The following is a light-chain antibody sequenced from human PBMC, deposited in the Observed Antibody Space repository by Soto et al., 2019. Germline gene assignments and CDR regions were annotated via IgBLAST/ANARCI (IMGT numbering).Light chain of an antibody. J-gene: IGLJ7*01. CDR2: DNY. V-gene: IGLV1-51*01. Sequence: QSVLTQPPSVSATPGQKVTISCSGSSSNIGNNYVSWYQQFPGAAPKLLIYDNYWRPSGVPARFSGSTSGTSASLAISGLQSDDEAHYYCATWDDSLNAAVFGGGTQLTVL. CDR1: SSNIGNNY. CDR3: ATWDDSLNAAV.